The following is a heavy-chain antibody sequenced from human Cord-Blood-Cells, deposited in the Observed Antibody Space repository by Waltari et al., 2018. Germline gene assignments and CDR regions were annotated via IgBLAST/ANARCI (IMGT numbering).Heavy chain of an antibody. V-gene: IGHV1-46*01. D-gene: IGHD3-10*01. J-gene: IGHJ4*02. CDR2: INPSGGST. Sequence: WVRQAPGQGLEWMGIINPSGGSTSYAQKFQGRVTMTRDTSTSTVYMELSSLRSEDTAVYYCARDRGVRGVILDYWGQGTLVTVSS. CDR3: ARDRGVRGVILDY.